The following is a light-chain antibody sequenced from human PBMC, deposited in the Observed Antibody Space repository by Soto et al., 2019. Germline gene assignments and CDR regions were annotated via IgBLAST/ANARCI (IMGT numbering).Light chain of an antibody. J-gene: IGKJ4*01. CDR2: GAS. Sequence: DIQMTQSPSSLSASVGDRVTITCRASQSISGYLNWYQQKPGKAPKVLISGASTLHNGVPSRFSGRGSGTDFTLTISSLQPEDVETYYCQQSLRTPLTFGGRTKADI. CDR3: QQSLRTPLT. V-gene: IGKV1-39*01. CDR1: QSISGY.